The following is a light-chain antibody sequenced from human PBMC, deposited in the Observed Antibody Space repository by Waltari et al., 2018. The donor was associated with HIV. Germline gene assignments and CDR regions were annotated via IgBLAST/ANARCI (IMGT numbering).Light chain of an antibody. CDR2: DNN. CDR1: SSSIGKNF. Sequence: QSVLTQPPSVSASPGQKVTISCSGSSSSIGKNFVTWFRLLPGTAPKLLIYDNNKRPSGIPDRFSGSKSGTSAALGITALQTGDEADYYCGTWDSSLNAGVFGGGTKVTVL. J-gene: IGLJ2*01. CDR3: GTWDSSLNAGV. V-gene: IGLV1-51*01.